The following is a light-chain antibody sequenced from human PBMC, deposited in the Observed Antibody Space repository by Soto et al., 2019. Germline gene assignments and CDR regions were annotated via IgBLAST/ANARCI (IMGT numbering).Light chain of an antibody. V-gene: IGLV2-8*01. CDR2: EVY. J-gene: IGLJ2*01. Sequence: QSALTQPPSASGSPGQSVTISCTGTSSDVGGYNYVSWYQQHPGKAPKLMIYEVYKRPSGVPDRFSGSKSGNTASLTVSGLQAEDEADYYCSAYAGSNTVVFGGGTKVTVL. CDR3: SAYAGSNTVV. CDR1: SSDVGGYNY.